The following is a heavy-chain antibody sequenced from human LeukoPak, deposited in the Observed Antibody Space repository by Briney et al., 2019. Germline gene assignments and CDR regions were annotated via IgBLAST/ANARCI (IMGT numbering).Heavy chain of an antibody. CDR1: GGSISSSNW. D-gene: IGHD5-24*01. V-gene: IGHV4-4*02. Sequence: SETLSLTCAVSGGSISSSNWWSWVRQPPGKGLEWIGEINHSGSTNYNPSLKSRVTISVDTSKNQFSLKLSSVTAADTAVYYCARGMATQFYYYYYYMDVWGKGTTVTVSS. J-gene: IGHJ6*03. CDR3: ARGMATQFYYYYYYMDV. CDR2: INHSGST.